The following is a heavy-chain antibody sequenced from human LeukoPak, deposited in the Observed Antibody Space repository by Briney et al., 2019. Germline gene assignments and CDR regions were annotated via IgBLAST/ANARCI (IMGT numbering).Heavy chain of an antibody. J-gene: IGHJ4*02. Sequence: GGSLRLSCAASGFTFSSNGMLWARQAPGKGLEWVALIWYDGSNKYYADSVKGRFTISRDNSKNTLYLQMNSLRAEDTAVYYCAKSRIQLWFDYWGQGTLVTVSS. CDR2: IWYDGSNK. CDR1: GFTFSSNG. D-gene: IGHD5-18*01. V-gene: IGHV3-30*02. CDR3: AKSRIQLWFDY.